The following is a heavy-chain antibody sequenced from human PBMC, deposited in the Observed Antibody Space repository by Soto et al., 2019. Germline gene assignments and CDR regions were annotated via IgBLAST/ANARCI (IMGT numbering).Heavy chain of an antibody. Sequence: QVQLQQWGAGLLKPSETLSLTCAVYGGSFSGYYWSWIRQPPGKGLEWYGEINHSGSTDYNPSLISRVTISVDTSNNQLALNLRCVTAADTAVYYCPREYCTNGVCYPHYSYADPYYFDYWGQGTLVTVSS. CDR3: PREYCTNGVCYPHYSYADPYYFDY. D-gene: IGHD2-8*01. CDR2: INHSGST. CDR1: GGSFSGYY. J-gene: IGHJ4*02. V-gene: IGHV4-34*01.